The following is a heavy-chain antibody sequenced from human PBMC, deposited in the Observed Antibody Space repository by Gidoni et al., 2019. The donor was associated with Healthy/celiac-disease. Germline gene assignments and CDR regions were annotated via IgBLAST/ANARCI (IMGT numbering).Heavy chain of an antibody. V-gene: IGHV4-61*02. D-gene: IGHD3-10*01. CDR2: MYSSGST. J-gene: IGHJ6*02. CDR3: ARSRATMVSWWGVGYYYYGMDV. Sequence: QVQLQESGPGLVKPSQTLSLTCTVSGGSISSGSYYWSWIRQSAGKGLEWIGRMYSSGSTNYNPSLKSRVTISVDTSKNQFSLKLSSVTAADTAVYYCARSRATMVSWWGVGYYYYGMDVWGQGTTVTVSS. CDR1: GGSISSGSYY.